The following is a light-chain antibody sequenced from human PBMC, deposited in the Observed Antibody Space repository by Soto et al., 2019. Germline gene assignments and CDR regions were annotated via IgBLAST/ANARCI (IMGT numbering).Light chain of an antibody. Sequence: EIVLTQSPGTLSLSPGERATLSCRASQSFSSNYLAWYQQKPGQAPRLLIYGTSSRATGIPDRFSGSGSGTDFTLTISGLEPEDFAVYYCQQYGSSRTFGQGTKVDIK. CDR1: QSFSSNY. CDR2: GTS. V-gene: IGKV3-20*01. CDR3: QQYGSSRT. J-gene: IGKJ1*01.